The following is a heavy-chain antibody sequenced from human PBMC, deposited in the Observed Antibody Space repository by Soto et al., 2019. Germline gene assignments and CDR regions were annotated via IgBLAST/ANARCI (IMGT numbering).Heavy chain of an antibody. J-gene: IGHJ6*02. CDR3: ARGLQQTGADYYYGMDV. D-gene: IGHD7-27*01. Sequence: GGSLRLSCAASGFTFSSYAMHWVRQAPGKGLEWVAVISYDGSNKYYADSVKGRFTISRDNSKNTLYLQMNSLRAEDTAVYYCARGLQQTGADYYYGMDVWGQGTTVTVSS. V-gene: IGHV3-30-3*01. CDR1: GFTFSSYA. CDR2: ISYDGSNK.